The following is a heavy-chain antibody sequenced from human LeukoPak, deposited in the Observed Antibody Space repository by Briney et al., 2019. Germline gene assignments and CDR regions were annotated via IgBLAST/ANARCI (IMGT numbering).Heavy chain of an antibody. CDR2: IYTSGST. CDR3: ARDLESDIVVVGRRNWFDP. V-gene: IGHV4-4*07. CDR1: GGSISSYY. D-gene: IGHD2-15*01. Sequence: SETLSLTCTVSGGSISSYYWSWLRQPAGKGLEGIGRIYTSGSTNYNPSLKSRVTMSVDTSKNQFSLKLSSVTAADTAVYYCARDLESDIVVVGRRNWFDPWGQGTLVTVSS. J-gene: IGHJ5*02.